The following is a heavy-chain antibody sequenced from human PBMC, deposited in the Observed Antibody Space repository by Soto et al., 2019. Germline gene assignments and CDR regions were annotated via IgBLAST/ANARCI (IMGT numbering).Heavy chain of an antibody. CDR3: ANDMREATISRYYYMDV. CDR1: GFTFDDYA. CDR2: ISWSSDSL. J-gene: IGHJ6*03. D-gene: IGHD5-12*01. V-gene: IGHV3-9*01. Sequence: EVQLVESGGGLVQPGRSLRLSCAASGFTFDDYAMHWVRQAPGKGLEWVXGISWSSDSLGYGDSVKGRLTISRDNAKNSLYLQMNSLRAEDTALYYCANDMREATISRYYYMDVWGKGTTVTVSS.